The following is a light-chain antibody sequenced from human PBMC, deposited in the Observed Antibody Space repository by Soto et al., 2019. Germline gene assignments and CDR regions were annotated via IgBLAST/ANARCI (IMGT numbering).Light chain of an antibody. J-gene: IGKJ1*01. V-gene: IGKV3-15*01. Sequence: EIVLTQSPGTLCLSPGEIATLSFSASQIVSSTYLAWFQQKPGQAPRLLIYGASTRATGIPARFSGSGSGTEFTLTISSLQSEDFAVYYCQQYSIWPRAFGQGTKVDIK. CDR2: GAS. CDR1: QIVSSTY. CDR3: QQYSIWPRA.